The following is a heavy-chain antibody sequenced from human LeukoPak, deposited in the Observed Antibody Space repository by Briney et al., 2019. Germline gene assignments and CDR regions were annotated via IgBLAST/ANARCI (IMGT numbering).Heavy chain of an antibody. J-gene: IGHJ4*02. D-gene: IGHD3-22*01. CDR2: IYYDGGHK. CDR3: ARDRSSGYFGS. CDR1: GFTFTSYG. V-gene: IGHV3-33*01. Sequence: PGGSLRLSCAASGFTFTSYGMHWVRQAPGQGLEWVAIIYYDGGHKYYADSVKGRFTISRDNSKNTPYLQMTSLRAEDTAVYNCARDRSSGYFGSWGQGTLVTVSS.